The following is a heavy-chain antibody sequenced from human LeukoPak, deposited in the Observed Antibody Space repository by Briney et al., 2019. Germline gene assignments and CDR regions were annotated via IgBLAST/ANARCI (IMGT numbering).Heavy chain of an antibody. Sequence: GGSLRLSCSVSGFTFSTYAMYWVRQAPGKGLEYVSAIRSDGGSTYYADSVKGRFTISRDNSKNTLHLQMSSLRPEDTALYYCVKSSSGWYTVGNWFDHWGQGTLVTVSS. V-gene: IGHV3-64D*09. J-gene: IGHJ5*02. CDR2: IRSDGGST. CDR1: GFTFSTYA. D-gene: IGHD6-19*01. CDR3: VKSSSGWYTVGNWFDH.